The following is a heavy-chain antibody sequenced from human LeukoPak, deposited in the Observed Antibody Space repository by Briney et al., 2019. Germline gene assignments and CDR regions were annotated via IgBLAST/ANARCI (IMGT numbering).Heavy chain of an antibody. CDR1: GGTFSSYA. J-gene: IGHJ4*02. CDR2: IIPIFGTA. V-gene: IGHV1-69*13. D-gene: IGHD4-11*01. CDR3: ARYDYSNYSLDY. Sequence: ASVKVSCKASGGTFSSYAISWVRQAPGHGLEWMGGIIPIFGTANYAQKFQGRVTITADESTSTAYMELSSLRSDDTAVYYCARYDYSNYSLDYWGQGTLVTVSS.